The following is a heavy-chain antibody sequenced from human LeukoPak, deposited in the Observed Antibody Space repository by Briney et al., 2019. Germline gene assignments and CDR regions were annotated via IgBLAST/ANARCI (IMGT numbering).Heavy chain of an antibody. CDR3: AILGRGSNFDY. CDR2: INSDGSST. CDR1: GFTLSTYW. Sequence: PGGSLRLSCAASGFTLSTYWMHWVRQAPGKGLVWVSRINSDGSSTSYADSVKGRFTISRDNAKNTLYLQMNSLRAEDTAVYYCAILGRGSNFDYWGQGTLVTVSS. D-gene: IGHD3-10*01. V-gene: IGHV3-74*01. J-gene: IGHJ4*02.